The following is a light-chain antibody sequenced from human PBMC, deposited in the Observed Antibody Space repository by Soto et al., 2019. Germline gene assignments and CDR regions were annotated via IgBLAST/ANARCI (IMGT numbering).Light chain of an antibody. CDR3: ETWGSNTWV. J-gene: IGLJ3*02. Sequence: QSVLTQPPSVSGAPGQRVTISCTGSSSNIGAGYDVHWYQQLPGTAPKLLIYRNVNRPSGVPDRFSGSKSGASASLAITGLQAEDETDYYCETWGSNTWVFGGGTKVTVL. CDR1: SSNIGAGYD. V-gene: IGLV1-40*01. CDR2: RNV.